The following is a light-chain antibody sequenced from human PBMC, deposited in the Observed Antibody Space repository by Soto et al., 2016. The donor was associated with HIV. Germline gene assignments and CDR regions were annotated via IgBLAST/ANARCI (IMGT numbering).Light chain of an antibody. CDR1: NIGSKS. CDR2: DDS. V-gene: IGLV3-21*02. J-gene: IGLJ2*01. CDR3: QVWDIASGHVV. Sequence: SYELTQPPSVSVAPGQTARITCEGDNIGSKSVHWYQQRPGQALVLVVFDDSDRPSHIPDRFSGSKSGNTATLAISRVEAGDEADYYCQVWDIASGHVVFGGGTNLPVL.